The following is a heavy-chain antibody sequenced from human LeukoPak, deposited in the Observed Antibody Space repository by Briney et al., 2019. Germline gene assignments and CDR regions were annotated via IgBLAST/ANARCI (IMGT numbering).Heavy chain of an antibody. D-gene: IGHD4-17*01. CDR3: ARDGDYVGYFDY. J-gene: IGHJ4*02. V-gene: IGHV4-39*07. CDR2: IYYSGST. CDR1: GGSISSSSYY. Sequence: PSETLSLTCTVSGGSISSSSYYWGWLRQPPGTGLEWIGSIYYSGSTYYNPSLKSRVTISVDTSKNQFSLKLSSVTAADTAVYYCARDGDYVGYFDYWGQGTLVTVSS.